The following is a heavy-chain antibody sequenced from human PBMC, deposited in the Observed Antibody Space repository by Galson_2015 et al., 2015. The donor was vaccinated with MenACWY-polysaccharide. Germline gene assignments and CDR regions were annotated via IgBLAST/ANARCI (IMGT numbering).Heavy chain of an antibody. J-gene: IGHJ4*02. CDR3: ARAAWFDY. CDR1: GFTFSDYY. CDR2: ISGGGRTI. V-gene: IGHV3-11*01. Sequence: SLRLSCAAAGFTFSDYYMSWIRQAPGKGLEWVSCISGGGRTIYYADSVKGRFAISRDNAKNSLYLQMNSLRAEDTAVYYCARAAWFDYWGQGTLLTVSS.